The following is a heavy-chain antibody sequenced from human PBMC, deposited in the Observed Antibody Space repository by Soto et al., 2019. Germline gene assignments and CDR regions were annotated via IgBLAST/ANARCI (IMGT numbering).Heavy chain of an antibody. CDR1: GGSISSYY. CDR3: ARAAYSGYEPPHNWFDP. V-gene: IGHV4-59*01. J-gene: IGHJ5*02. Sequence: SETLSLTCTVSGGSISSYYWSWIRQPPGKGLEWIGYIYYSGSTNYNPSLKSRVTISVDTSKNQFSLKLSSVTASDTAGYYCARAAYSGYEPPHNWFDPWGQGTLVTVSS. D-gene: IGHD5-12*01. CDR2: IYYSGST.